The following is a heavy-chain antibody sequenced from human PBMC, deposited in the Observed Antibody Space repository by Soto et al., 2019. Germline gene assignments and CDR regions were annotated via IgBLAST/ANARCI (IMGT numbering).Heavy chain of an antibody. Sequence: RLSETLSLTCSISGGSISSYYWTWIRQPPGKGLEWIGNIYYTGSTNYSPSLKSRVTISIDTSKNQFSLQLTSVTAADTAMYYCTTRPSSVGWFDPWGQGTRVTVSS. CDR3: TTRPSSVGWFDP. CDR2: IYYTGST. J-gene: IGHJ5*02. CDR1: GGSISSYY. V-gene: IGHV4-59*01. D-gene: IGHD6-6*01.